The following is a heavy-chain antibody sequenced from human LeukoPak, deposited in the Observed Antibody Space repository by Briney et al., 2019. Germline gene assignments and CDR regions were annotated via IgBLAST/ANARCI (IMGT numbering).Heavy chain of an antibody. V-gene: IGHV4-39*01. CDR3: ARLDSGDYFFDY. CDR2: VFYSGTT. Sequence: SSETLSLTCTVSGGSISSSSYYWGWIRQPPGKGLEWLGTVFYSGTTYYNPSRKSRVTISVYTSKNQLSLGLSSVTAADPAVYYCARLDSGDYFFDYWGQGTLVTVSS. CDR1: GGSISSSSYY. D-gene: IGHD4-17*01. J-gene: IGHJ4*02.